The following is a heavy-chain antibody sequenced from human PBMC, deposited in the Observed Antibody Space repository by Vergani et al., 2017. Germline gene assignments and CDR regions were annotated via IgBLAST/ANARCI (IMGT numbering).Heavy chain of an antibody. CDR3: ASSHMRGYSYGHLEAFDY. J-gene: IGHJ4*02. V-gene: IGHV3-30*03. Sequence: VQLVESGGGLVKPGGSLRLSCAASGFTFSSYSMNWVRQAPGKGLEWVAVISYDGSNKYYADSVKGRFTISRDNSKNTLYLQMNSLRAEDTAVYYCASSHMRGYSYGHLEAFDYWGQGTLVTVSS. CDR1: GFTFSSYS. D-gene: IGHD5-18*01. CDR2: ISYDGSNK.